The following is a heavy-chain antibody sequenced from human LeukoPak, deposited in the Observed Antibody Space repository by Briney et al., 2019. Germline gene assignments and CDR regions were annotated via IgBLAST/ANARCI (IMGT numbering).Heavy chain of an antibody. CDR2: IIPIFGTA. J-gene: IGHJ4*02. CDR1: GGTFSSYA. D-gene: IGHD3-3*01. CDR3: ARRRITIFGVVTDYFDY. Sequence: SSVKVSYKASGGTFSSYAISWVRQAPGQGLEWMGGIIPIFGTANYAQKFQGRVTITADESTSTAYMELSSLRSEDTAVYYCARRRITIFGVVTDYFDYWGQGTLVTVSS. V-gene: IGHV1-69*01.